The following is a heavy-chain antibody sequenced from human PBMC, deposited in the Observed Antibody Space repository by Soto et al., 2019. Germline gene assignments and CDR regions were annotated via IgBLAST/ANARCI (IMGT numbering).Heavy chain of an antibody. D-gene: IGHD2-2*01. V-gene: IGHV1-18*01. Sequence: QVQLVQSGAEVKKPGASVKVSCKASGYTFTSYGISWVRQAPGQGLEWMGWISAYNGNTNYAQKLQGRVTMTTDSYTSTAYMELRSLRSDDTAVYYCARGGGGSSTSCYLHYYYYMDVWGKGTTVTVSS. CDR3: ARGGGGSSTSCYLHYYYYMDV. CDR1: GYTFTSYG. J-gene: IGHJ6*03. CDR2: ISAYNGNT.